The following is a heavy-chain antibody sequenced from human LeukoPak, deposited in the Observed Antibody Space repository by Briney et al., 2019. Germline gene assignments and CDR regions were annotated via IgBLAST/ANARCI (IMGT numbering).Heavy chain of an antibody. Sequence: ASVKVSFKASGYTFTGHYMHWVRQAPGQGLEWVGWINPTSGATHYAQNFQGRVTMTRDTSISTAYMEVSRLRSDDTAVYYCARDLTSDDFDLWGQGTMVTDSS. J-gene: IGHJ3*01. V-gene: IGHV1-2*02. CDR1: GYTFTGHY. CDR3: ARDLTSDDFDL. CDR2: INPTSGAT.